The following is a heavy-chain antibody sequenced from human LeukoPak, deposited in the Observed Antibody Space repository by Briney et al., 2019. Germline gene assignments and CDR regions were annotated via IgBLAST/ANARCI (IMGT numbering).Heavy chain of an antibody. Sequence: GESLKISCKGSGYSFTNYWIGWVRQMPGKGLECMGILYPGDSGARYGPSFQGQVTISADKSITTAYLQWSSLKASDTAMYYCATSTGGGSFDYWGQGTLVTVSS. CDR2: LYPGDSGA. V-gene: IGHV5-51*01. CDR3: ATSTGGGSFDY. D-gene: IGHD2-15*01. CDR1: GYSFTNYW. J-gene: IGHJ4*02.